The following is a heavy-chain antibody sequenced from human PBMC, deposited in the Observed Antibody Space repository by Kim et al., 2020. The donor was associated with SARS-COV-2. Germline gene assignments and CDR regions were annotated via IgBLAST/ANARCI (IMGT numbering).Heavy chain of an antibody. Sequence: SETLSLTCTVSGDSFSPSYCSWIRQPPRKGLGWVGFSFNTGATTSNPYIYNPSLNTRATISADTHNTQFSLSLTSVTAANTPFSFRARGGGRGFHFVYW. J-gene: IGHJ4*01. CDR1: GDSFSPSY. CDR3: ARGGGRGFHFVY. CDR2: SFNTGAT. V-gene: IGHV4-59*13. D-gene: IGHD3-16*01.